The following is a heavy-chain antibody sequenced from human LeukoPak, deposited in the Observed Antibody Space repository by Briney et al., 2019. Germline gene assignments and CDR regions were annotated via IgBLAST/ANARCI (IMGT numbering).Heavy chain of an antibody. D-gene: IGHD1-7*01. CDR3: ARVWFRELPQFDI. Sequence: GASMKVSCKASGYTFTGYYMHWGRQAPGQGVEGMGWINPNSGGTNYAQKFQGRVTMTRDTSISTAYMELSRLRSDDTAVYYCARVWFRELPQFDIWGQGTMVTVSS. J-gene: IGHJ3*02. CDR2: INPNSGGT. CDR1: GYTFTGYY. V-gene: IGHV1-2*02.